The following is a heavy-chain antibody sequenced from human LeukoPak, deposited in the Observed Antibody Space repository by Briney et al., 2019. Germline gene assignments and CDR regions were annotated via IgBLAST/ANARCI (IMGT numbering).Heavy chain of an antibody. V-gene: IGHV4-59*01. CDR1: GGSISSYY. CDR3: ARARTTLWFGEESSYMDV. J-gene: IGHJ6*03. CDR2: IYYSGST. Sequence: SETLSLTCTVSGGSISSYYWSWIRQPPGKGLEWIGYIYYSGSTNYNPSLKSRVTISVDTSKNQFSLKLSSVTAADTAVYYCARARTTLWFGEESSYMDVWGKGTTVTVSS. D-gene: IGHD3-10*01.